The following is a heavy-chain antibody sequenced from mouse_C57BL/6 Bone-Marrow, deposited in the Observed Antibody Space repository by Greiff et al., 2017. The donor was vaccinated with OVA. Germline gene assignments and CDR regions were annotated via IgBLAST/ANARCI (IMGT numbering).Heavy chain of an antibody. CDR3: ARGVYYDYDGAMDY. D-gene: IGHD2-4*01. J-gene: IGHJ4*01. CDR1: GFNIKNTY. CDR2: IDPANGNT. Sequence: EVQRVESVAELVRPGASVKLSCTASGFNIKNTYMHWVKQRPEQGLEWIGRIDPANGNTKYAPKFQGKATITADTSSNTAYLQLSSLTSEDTAIYYCARGVYYDYDGAMDYWGQGTSVTVSS. V-gene: IGHV14-3*01.